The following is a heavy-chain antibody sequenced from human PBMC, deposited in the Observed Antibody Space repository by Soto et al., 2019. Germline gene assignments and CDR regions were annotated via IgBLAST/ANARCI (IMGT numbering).Heavy chain of an antibody. CDR3: ARSRRQWFGGTLSYYFDF. J-gene: IGHJ4*01. Sequence: GGPLRLSCAASGFVFRVYWMSWVRQAPGKGLEWVANIKEDGSEANYVDSVKGRFAVSRDKDTNSLYLQLNSLTPEDTALYYCARSRRQWFGGTLSYYFDFWRHGTLVTVSS. D-gene: IGHD3-10*01. CDR1: GFVFRVYW. V-gene: IGHV3-7*01. CDR2: IKEDGSEA.